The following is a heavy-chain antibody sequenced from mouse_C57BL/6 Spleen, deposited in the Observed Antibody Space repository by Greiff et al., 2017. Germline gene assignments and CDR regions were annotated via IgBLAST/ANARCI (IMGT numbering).Heavy chain of an antibody. Sequence: DVQLQESGGGLVKPGGSLKLSCAASGFTFSDYGMHWVRQAPEKGLEWVAYLSSGSSTIYYADTVKGRFTISRDNAKNTLFLQMTSLRSEDTAMYYCARRDYYGSSFFDYWGQGTTLTVSS. V-gene: IGHV5-17*01. CDR2: LSSGSSTI. J-gene: IGHJ2*01. CDR3: ARRDYYGSSFFDY. CDR1: GFTFSDYG. D-gene: IGHD1-1*01.